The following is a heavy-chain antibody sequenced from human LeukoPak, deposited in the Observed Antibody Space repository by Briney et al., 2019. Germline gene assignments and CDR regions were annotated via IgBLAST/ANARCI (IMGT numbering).Heavy chain of an antibody. D-gene: IGHD6-13*01. V-gene: IGHV3-23*01. CDR2: IGTGGNT. CDR1: GFTLLGFV. CDR3: ARAPRVAAAGEWLDY. J-gene: IGHJ4*02. Sequence: VGSLRLSSAASGFTLLGFVMSCVREAPGGGVDWGADIGTGGNTYYADSVKGRFTISRDNSKNTLYLQMNSLRAEDTALYYCARAPRVAAAGEWLDYWGQGTLVTVSS.